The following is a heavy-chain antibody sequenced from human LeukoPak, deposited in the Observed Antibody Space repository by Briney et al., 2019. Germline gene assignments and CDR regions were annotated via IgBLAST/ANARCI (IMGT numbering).Heavy chain of an antibody. CDR2: IYPGDSDT. V-gene: IGHV5-51*01. Sequence: GESLNISCKGSGYSFTSYGIGWVRPMPGKGLEWMGIIYPGDSDTRYSPSFQGQVTISADKSISTAYLQWSSLKASDTAMYYCARSYYGSGSTLYFDYWGQGTLVTVSS. CDR3: ARSYYGSGSTLYFDY. D-gene: IGHD3-10*01. CDR1: GYSFTSYG. J-gene: IGHJ4*02.